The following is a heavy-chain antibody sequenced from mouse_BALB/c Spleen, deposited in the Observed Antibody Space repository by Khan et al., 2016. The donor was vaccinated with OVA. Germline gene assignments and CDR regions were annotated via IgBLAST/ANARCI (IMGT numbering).Heavy chain of an antibody. Sequence: VRLQQSGPELVKPGASVKIPCKASGYTFTDYIIDWVKQSLGESLEWIGDINPNNGGTIYKQKFKGKATLTVEKSSSTAYMELRSLPSEDTAVYYCARHGYGGFAYWGQGTLVTVSA. D-gene: IGHD2-2*01. V-gene: IGHV1-18*01. CDR2: INPNNGGT. CDR3: ARHGYGGFAY. J-gene: IGHJ3*01. CDR1: GYTFTDYI.